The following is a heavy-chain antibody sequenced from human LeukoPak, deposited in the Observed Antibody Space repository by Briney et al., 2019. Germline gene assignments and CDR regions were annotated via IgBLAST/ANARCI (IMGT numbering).Heavy chain of an antibody. J-gene: IGHJ6*02. CDR2: ISYDGGNK. D-gene: IGHD4-17*01. CDR3: AKCYGDYGTYYYYYGMDV. V-gene: IGHV3-30*18. CDR1: GFTFSSYG. Sequence: GGSLRLSCAASGFTFSSYGMHWVRQAPGKGLEWVAVISYDGGNKYYADSVKGRFTISRDNSKNTLYLQMNSPRAEDTAVYYCAKCYGDYGTYYYYYGMDVWGQGTTVTVSS.